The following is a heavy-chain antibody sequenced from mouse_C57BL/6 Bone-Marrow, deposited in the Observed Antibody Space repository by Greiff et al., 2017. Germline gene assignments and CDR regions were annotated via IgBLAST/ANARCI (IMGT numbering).Heavy chain of an antibody. CDR3: TYSLAWFAY. CDR2: IDPENGDT. Sequence: EVKLMESGAELVRPGASVKLSCTASGFNITDDYMPWVKQRPEQGLEWIGWIDPENGDTEYASKFQGKATITADTSSNTAYLQLSSLTSEDTAVYYCTYSLAWFAYWGQGTLVTVSA. V-gene: IGHV14-4*01. J-gene: IGHJ3*01. CDR1: GFNITDDY. D-gene: IGHD2-12*01.